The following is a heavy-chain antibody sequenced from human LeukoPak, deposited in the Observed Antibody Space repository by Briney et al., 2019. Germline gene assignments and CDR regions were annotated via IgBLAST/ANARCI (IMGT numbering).Heavy chain of an antibody. CDR3: ARGGTYYYDSSGYYDAFDI. CDR2: IYYSGST. D-gene: IGHD3-22*01. CDR1: GGSISSGDYY. V-gene: IGHV4-30-4*08. J-gene: IGHJ3*02. Sequence: SQTLSLTCTVSGGSISSGDYYWSWIRQPPGKGLEWIGYIYYSGSTYYNPSLKSRVTISVDTSKNQFSLKLSSVTAADTAVYYCARGGTYYYDSSGYYDAFDIWGQGTMVTVSA.